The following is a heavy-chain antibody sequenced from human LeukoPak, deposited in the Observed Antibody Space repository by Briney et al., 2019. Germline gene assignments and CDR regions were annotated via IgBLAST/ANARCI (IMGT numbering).Heavy chain of an antibody. Sequence: GESLKISCQGSGYSFTSYWIGWVRQMPGKGLEWMGIIYPGDSDTRYSPSFQGQVTISADKSISTAYLQWSSLKASDTAMYYCARQSGEMATITGAFDIWGQGTMVTVSS. CDR2: IYPGDSDT. V-gene: IGHV5-51*01. D-gene: IGHD5-24*01. J-gene: IGHJ3*02. CDR1: GYSFTSYW. CDR3: ARQSGEMATITGAFDI.